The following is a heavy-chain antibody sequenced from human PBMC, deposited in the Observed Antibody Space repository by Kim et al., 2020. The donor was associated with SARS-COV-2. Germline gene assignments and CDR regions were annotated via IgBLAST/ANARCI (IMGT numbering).Heavy chain of an antibody. CDR1: GGSFSGYY. Sequence: SETLSLTCAVYGGSFSGYYWSWIRQPPGKGLEWIGEINHSGSTNYNPSLKSRVTISVDTSKNQFSLKLSSVTAADTAVYYCARGSAPTPRSSSSEPYYYYGMDVWGQGTTVTVSS. CDR2: INHSGST. D-gene: IGHD6-6*01. J-gene: IGHJ6*02. CDR3: ARGSAPTPRSSSSEPYYYYGMDV. V-gene: IGHV4-34*01.